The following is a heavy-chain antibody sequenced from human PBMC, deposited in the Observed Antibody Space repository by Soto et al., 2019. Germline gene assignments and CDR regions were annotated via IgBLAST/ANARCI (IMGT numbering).Heavy chain of an antibody. CDR3: AKHIVATIGFDY. V-gene: IGHV3-23*01. D-gene: IGHD5-12*01. CDR2: ISGSGVST. Sequence: GGSLRLSCAASGFTFTSYAMSWVRQAPGKGLEWVSTISGSGVSTYYADSVKGRFTISRDNSKNTVYLQMNSLRAEDTALYYCAKHIVATIGFDYWGQGTLVTVSS. CDR1: GFTFTSYA. J-gene: IGHJ4*02.